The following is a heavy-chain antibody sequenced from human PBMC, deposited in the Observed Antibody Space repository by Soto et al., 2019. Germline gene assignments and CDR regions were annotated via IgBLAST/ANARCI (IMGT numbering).Heavy chain of an antibody. Sequence: GASVKVSCKASGYTFTSYYIHWVRQAPGQGLEWMAIVNPTGGSTNYAQKSQGRVTVTFDTSTSTVFMELNSLRYEDTAVYYCARHLAAGDSWGQGTLVTVSS. CDR1: GYTFTSYY. V-gene: IGHV1-46*03. J-gene: IGHJ4*02. CDR2: VNPTGGST. D-gene: IGHD3-3*02. CDR3: ARHLAAGDS.